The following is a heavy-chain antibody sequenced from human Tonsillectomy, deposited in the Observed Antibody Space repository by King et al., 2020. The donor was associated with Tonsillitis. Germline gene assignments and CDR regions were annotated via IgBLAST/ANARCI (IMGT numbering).Heavy chain of an antibody. J-gene: IGHJ4*02. D-gene: IGHD1-26*01. Sequence: LQLQESGPGVVKPSETLSLTCTVSGGSISSSDHYWAWIRQPPGKGLGGIGYTYVIGTIFYKPSLKSRITISGGTSENRFSLKLSSVAAADTAVYFCARYVSGTFDYWGQGALVTVSS. CDR2: TYVIGTI. CDR3: ARYVSGTFDY. V-gene: IGHV4-39*01. CDR1: GGSISSSDHY.